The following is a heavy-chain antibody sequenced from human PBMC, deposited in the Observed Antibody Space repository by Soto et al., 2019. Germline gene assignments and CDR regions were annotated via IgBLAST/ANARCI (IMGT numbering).Heavy chain of an antibody. CDR1: GFTFSDAW. D-gene: IGHD5-18*01. J-gene: IGHJ4*02. Sequence: GGSLRLSCAASGFTFSDAWMSWVRQAPGKGLDWVGRIKSNSDGGATEYAAPVSGRLTISRDDSKNTWYLQMNTLKTEDTAVYYGAGPGYSSHDYWGQGALVTVYS. CDR2: IKSNSDGGAT. CDR3: AGPGYSSHDY. V-gene: IGHV3-15*01.